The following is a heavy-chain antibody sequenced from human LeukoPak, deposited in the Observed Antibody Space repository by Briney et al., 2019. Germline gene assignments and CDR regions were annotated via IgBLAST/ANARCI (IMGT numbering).Heavy chain of an antibody. CDR2: ISGYNDNT. CDR3: ARDGTSTDDY. V-gene: IGHV1-18*01. CDR1: GYTFTGFG. D-gene: IGHD1-7*01. Sequence: ASVKVSCKASGYTFTGFGINWVRQAPGPGLEWMGWISGYNDNTHYAKKFQGRVTLTTDTPTNTAYMELRSLRSDDTAVYYCARDGTSTDDYWGQGTLVTVSS. J-gene: IGHJ4*02.